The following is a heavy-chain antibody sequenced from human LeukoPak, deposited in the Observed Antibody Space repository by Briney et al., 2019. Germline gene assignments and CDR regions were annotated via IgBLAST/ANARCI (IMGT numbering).Heavy chain of an antibody. CDR1: GFTFSSYA. Sequence: GGSLRLSCAASGFTFSSYAMSWVRQAPGKGLEWVSAISGSGGSTYHADSVKGRFTISRDNSKNTLYLQMNSLRAEDTAVYYCAKDGTMVRGSLNWFDPWGQGTLVTVSS. V-gene: IGHV3-23*01. D-gene: IGHD3-10*01. J-gene: IGHJ5*02. CDR2: ISGSGGST. CDR3: AKDGTMVRGSLNWFDP.